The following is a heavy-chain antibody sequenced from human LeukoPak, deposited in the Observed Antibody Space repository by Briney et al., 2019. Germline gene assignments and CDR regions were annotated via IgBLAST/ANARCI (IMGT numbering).Heavy chain of an antibody. CDR2: INPNSGGT. Sequence: ASVKVSCKASGYTFTGYYMHWVRQAPGQGLEWMGWINPNSGGTNYAQKFQGRVTMTRDTSISTAYMELSRLRSDGAAVYYCARARPVTTSDYWGQGTLVTVSS. D-gene: IGHD4-11*01. J-gene: IGHJ4*02. V-gene: IGHV1-2*02. CDR3: ARARPVTTSDY. CDR1: GYTFTGYY.